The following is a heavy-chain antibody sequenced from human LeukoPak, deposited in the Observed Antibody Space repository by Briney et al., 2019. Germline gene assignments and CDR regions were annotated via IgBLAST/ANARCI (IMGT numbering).Heavy chain of an antibody. CDR3: ARVPVAEYYHYMDV. J-gene: IGHJ6*03. V-gene: IGHV3-30*02. D-gene: IGHD5-12*01. CDR2: IRYDGSNK. CDR1: GFTFSSYG. Sequence: GGSLRLSCAASGFTFSSYGMHWVRQAPGKGLEWVAFIRYDGSNKYYADSVKGRFTISRDNSKNTLYLQMNSLRAEDTAVYYCARVPVAEYYHYMDVWGKGTTVTVSS.